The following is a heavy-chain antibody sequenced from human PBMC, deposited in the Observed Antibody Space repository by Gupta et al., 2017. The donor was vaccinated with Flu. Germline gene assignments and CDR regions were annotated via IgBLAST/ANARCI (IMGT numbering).Heavy chain of an antibody. CDR3: ARPGGDCYSCVDY. J-gene: IGHJ4*02. CDR1: GYSFNSYW. CDR2: IYTGDSDT. D-gene: IGHD2-21*02. V-gene: IGHV5-51*03. Sequence: EVQLVQYGAEVNKPGESLKISCKGSGYSFNSYWFGWVRQMPGKGLEWMGIIYTGDSDTRYSPSFQGQVTISADKSISTAYLQWSSLKASDTAMYYCARPGGDCYSCVDYWGQGTLVTVSS.